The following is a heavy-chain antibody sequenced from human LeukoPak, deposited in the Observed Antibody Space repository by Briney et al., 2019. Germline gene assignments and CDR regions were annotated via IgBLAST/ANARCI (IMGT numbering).Heavy chain of an antibody. V-gene: IGHV3-23*01. Sequence: QSGGSLRLSCAASGFTFSSYGMSWVRQAPGKGLEWVSAISGSGGSTYYADSVKGRFTISRDNAKNSLYLQMNSLRAEDTAVYYCARVSSSWYSPDYYYYMDVWGKGTTVTVSS. CDR3: ARVSSSWYSPDYYYYMDV. D-gene: IGHD6-13*01. CDR1: GFTFSSYG. J-gene: IGHJ6*03. CDR2: ISGSGGST.